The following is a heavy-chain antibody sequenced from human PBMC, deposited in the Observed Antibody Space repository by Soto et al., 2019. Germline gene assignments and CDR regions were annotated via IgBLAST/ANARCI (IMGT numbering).Heavy chain of an antibody. V-gene: IGHV3-23*01. Sequence: EVQLLDSGGHLVQPGGSLRLSCAASGFTISNYAMSWVRQAPGKGLEWVSTLSDRTYYTDSVRGRFTISRDTFENTLYLQMNSLGVEDTAVYYCARSLGPSRHFFDHWGQGTLVTVSS. J-gene: IGHJ4*02. CDR2: LSDRT. CDR3: ARSLGPSRHFFDH. CDR1: GFTISNYA. D-gene: IGHD3-16*01.